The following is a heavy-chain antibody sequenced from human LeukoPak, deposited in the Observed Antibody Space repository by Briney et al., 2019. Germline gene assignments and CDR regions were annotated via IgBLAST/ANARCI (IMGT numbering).Heavy chain of an antibody. D-gene: IGHD2/OR15-2a*01. J-gene: IGHJ4*02. CDR2: LAGDGINI. Sequence: GGSLRLSCAASGFPFSIYGMHWVRQAPGKGLEWVALLAGDGINIFYADSVRGRLAISRDNSKNTLYLQMNSLRPEDTAVYYCAKAAVYSNRWTPFDDWGQGTLVTVSS. CDR3: AKAAVYSNRWTPFDD. V-gene: IGHV3-30*18. CDR1: GFPFSIYG.